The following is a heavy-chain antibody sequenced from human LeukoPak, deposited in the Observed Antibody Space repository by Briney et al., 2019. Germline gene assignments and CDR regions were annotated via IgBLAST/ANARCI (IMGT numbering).Heavy chain of an antibody. D-gene: IGHD4-17*01. Sequence: SETLSLTCTVSRGSIRSGGFYLTWIRQHPGKGLEWIGYIYYSGSTYYNPSLKSRVTISVDTSKNQFSLKLSSVTAADTAVYYCARYGLGYGDYPSFDYWGQGTLVTVSS. CDR2: IYYSGST. J-gene: IGHJ4*02. CDR3: ARYGLGYGDYPSFDY. CDR1: RGSIRSGGFY. V-gene: IGHV4-31*03.